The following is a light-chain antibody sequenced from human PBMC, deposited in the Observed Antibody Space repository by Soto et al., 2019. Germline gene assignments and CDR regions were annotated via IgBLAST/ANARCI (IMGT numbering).Light chain of an antibody. V-gene: IGKV1-8*01. CDR1: QGISSY. Sequence: AIRMTQSPSSFSASTGDRVTITCRASQGISSYLAWYQQKPGKAPKLLIYAASTFQSGVPSRFSGSRSRTDFTLTISCLQSEDFATYYCQQYYSYPRTFGQGTKVEIK. CDR2: AAS. CDR3: QQYYSYPRT. J-gene: IGKJ1*01.